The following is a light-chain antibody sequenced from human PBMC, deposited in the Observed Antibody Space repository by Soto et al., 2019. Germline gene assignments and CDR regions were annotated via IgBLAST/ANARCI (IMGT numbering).Light chain of an antibody. V-gene: IGKV3-20*01. J-gene: IGKJ5*01. CDR1: SRVRSS. CDR3: QQYGSSIT. CDR2: DAS. Sequence: EIVVTRVPATVSVAQGEIVTVSCRASSRVRSSLAWYQQKPGQAPRLLIYDASSRATGIPDRFSGSGSGTDFTLTISRLEPEDFAVYYCQQYGSSITFGQGTRLEIK.